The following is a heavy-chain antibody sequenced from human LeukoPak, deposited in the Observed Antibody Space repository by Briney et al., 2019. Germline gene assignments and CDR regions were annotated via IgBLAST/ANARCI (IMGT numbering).Heavy chain of an antibody. CDR3: AKERTPDDPDAFDI. CDR1: GFTFSSYG. V-gene: IGHV3-30*18. Sequence: RAGGSLRLSCAASGFTFSSYGMHWVRQAPGKGLEWVAVISYDGTNKYHADSVKGRFTISRDNSKNTLYLQMNSLRAEDTAVFYCAKERTPDDPDAFDIWGQGTMVTVSS. CDR2: ISYDGTNK. D-gene: IGHD1-1*01. J-gene: IGHJ3*02.